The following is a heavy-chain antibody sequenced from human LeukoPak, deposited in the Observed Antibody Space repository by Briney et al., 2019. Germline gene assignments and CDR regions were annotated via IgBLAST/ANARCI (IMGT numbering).Heavy chain of an antibody. CDR1: GGSISSYY. Sequence: TSSETLSLTCTVSGGSISSYYWSWIRQPPGKGLEWIGYIYYSGSTNYNPSLKSRVTISVDASNNHFSLKLSSVTAADTAVYYCARMYDSSGYYYPFDYWGQGTLVTVSS. V-gene: IGHV4-59*08. CDR3: ARMYDSSGYYYPFDY. CDR2: IYYSGST. J-gene: IGHJ4*02. D-gene: IGHD3-22*01.